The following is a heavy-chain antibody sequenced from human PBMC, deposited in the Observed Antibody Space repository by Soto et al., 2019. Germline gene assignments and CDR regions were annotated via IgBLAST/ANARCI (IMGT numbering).Heavy chain of an antibody. CDR1: GYSMTVDV. D-gene: IGHD1-1*01. Sequence: SVNLSRKTSGYSMTVDVISCGLKAPGQGLEWMGWISAYNGNTDYAQKFQDRLTLATDTSTSTAYMELRSLRSDDTSLYYCARPVTTSDHLDIWGQATLVSVS. J-gene: IGHJ3*02. CDR3: ARPVTTSDHLDI. V-gene: IGHV1-18*01. CDR2: ISAYNGNT.